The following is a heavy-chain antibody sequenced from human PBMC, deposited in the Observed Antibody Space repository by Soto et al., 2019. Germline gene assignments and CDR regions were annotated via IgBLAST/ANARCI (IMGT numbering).Heavy chain of an antibody. J-gene: IGHJ4*02. CDR1: GGSFSSYY. V-gene: IGHV4-59*01. Sequence: QVQLQYSGPGLVRPSATLSLTCTVSGGSFSSYYWSWVRQPPGKGLEWIGHIYNSGSTNSSPPLRSRVTISVDTSKNQCSLKLRSVTAADPAVYYCANADSRGPFDSWGQGTLVTVSS. CDR3: ANADSRGPFDS. CDR2: IYNSGST. D-gene: IGHD4-17*01.